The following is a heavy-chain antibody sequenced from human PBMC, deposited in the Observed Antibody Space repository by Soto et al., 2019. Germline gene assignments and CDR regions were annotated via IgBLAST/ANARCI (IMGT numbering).Heavy chain of an antibody. J-gene: IGHJ4*02. V-gene: IGHV3-23*01. CDR3: AKDKGPRHCSGGSCYPLDY. CDR2: ISGSGGST. Sequence: GGSLRLSCAASGFTFSSYAMSWVRQAPGKGLEWVSAISGSGGSTYYADSVKGRFTISRDNSKNTLYLQMNSLRAEDTAVYYCAKDKGPRHCSGGSCYPLDYWGQGTLVTVSS. D-gene: IGHD2-15*01. CDR1: GFTFSSYA.